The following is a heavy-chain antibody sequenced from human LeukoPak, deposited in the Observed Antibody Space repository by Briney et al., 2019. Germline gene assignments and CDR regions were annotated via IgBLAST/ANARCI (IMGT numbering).Heavy chain of an antibody. CDR1: GDTFNDYT. CDR3: ARTYYYDSSGYYPHYYMDV. J-gene: IGHJ6*03. Sequence: ASVKVSCKASGDTFNDYTFSWVRQAPGQGLEWMGRIMPFLDVANYAPKFQGRVTLTADKSTSTTYMELSDLKSEDTAVYYCARTYYYDSSGYYPHYYMDVWGKGTTVTVSS. CDR2: IMPFLDVA. D-gene: IGHD3-22*01. V-gene: IGHV1-69*02.